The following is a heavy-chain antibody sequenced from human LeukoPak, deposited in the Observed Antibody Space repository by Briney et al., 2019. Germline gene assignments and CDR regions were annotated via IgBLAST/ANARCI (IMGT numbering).Heavy chain of an antibody. CDR3: ARGVAAATRPLFDP. V-gene: IGHV4-34*01. J-gene: IGHJ5*02. Sequence: SETLSLTCAVYGGSFSGYYWSWIRQPPGKGLEWIGEINHSGSTNYNPSLKSRVTISVDTSKNQFSLKLSSVTAADTAVYYCARGVAAATRPLFDPWGQGTLVTVPS. CDR1: GGSFSGYY. D-gene: IGHD6-13*01. CDR2: INHSGST.